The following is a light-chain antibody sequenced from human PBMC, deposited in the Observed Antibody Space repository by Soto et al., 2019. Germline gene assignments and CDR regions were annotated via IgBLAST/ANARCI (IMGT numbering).Light chain of an antibody. J-gene: IGLJ2*01. CDR3: TSYSSSSTLL. CDR2: DVS. CDR1: SSDVGGYNY. V-gene: IGLV2-14*01. Sequence: QSALTQPASVSGSPGQSITISCTGTSSDVGGYNYVSWYQQHPGKAPKLMIYDVSNRPSGVSNIFSGSKSGNTASLTISGLQAEDEADYYCTSYSSSSTLLFGGGTKLTVL.